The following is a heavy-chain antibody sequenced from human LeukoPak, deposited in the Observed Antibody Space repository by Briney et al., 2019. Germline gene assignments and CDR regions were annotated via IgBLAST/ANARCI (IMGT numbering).Heavy chain of an antibody. D-gene: IGHD3-10*01. CDR1: GFTFSSYA. V-gene: IGHV3-23*01. CDR2: ISGSGGST. CDR3: AKVIGLLWFGDPSDY. J-gene: IGHJ4*02. Sequence: PGGSLRLSCAASGFTFSSYAMSWVRQAPGKGLEWVSAISGSGGSTYYADSVKGRFTISRDNSKNTLYLQMNSLRAEGTAVYYCAKVIGLLWFGDPSDYWGQGTLVTVSS.